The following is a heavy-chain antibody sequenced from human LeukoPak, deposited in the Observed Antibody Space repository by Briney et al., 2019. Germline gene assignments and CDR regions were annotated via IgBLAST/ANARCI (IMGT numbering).Heavy chain of an antibody. V-gene: IGHV3-64*01. CDR3: ARVGASGWLAY. CDR1: GFTFSSYA. CDR2: ISYDGTGT. D-gene: IGHD6-19*01. Sequence: GGSLRLSCAASGFTFSSYAIHWVRRAPGKGLEYVSGISYDGTGTYYANSVKGRFTISRDNSRNTLYLQMGSLRAEDMAVYYCARVGASGWLAYWGQGTLVTVSS. J-gene: IGHJ4*02.